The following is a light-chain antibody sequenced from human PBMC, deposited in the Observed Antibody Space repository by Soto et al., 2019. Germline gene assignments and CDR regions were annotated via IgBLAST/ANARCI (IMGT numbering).Light chain of an antibody. V-gene: IGKV4-1*01. CDR3: QQYHTTPLS. J-gene: IGKJ4*01. CDR2: WAS. CDR1: QSVLFSSNNKNY. Sequence: DIVMTQSPDSLTVSLGERATINCRSSQSVLFSSNNKNYLAWYQQNPGQPPKLLIYWASTRESGVPDRFSGSGSGTDFTLTINALQAEDVAVYYCQQYHTTPLSFGGGTKVEIK.